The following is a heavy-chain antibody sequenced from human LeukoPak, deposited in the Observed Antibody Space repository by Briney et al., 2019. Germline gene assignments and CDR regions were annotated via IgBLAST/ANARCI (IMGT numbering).Heavy chain of an antibody. Sequence: GGSLRLSCAASGFTFSTYAMSWVRQAPGKGLEWVSGIRGSGDSTYYADSVKGRFTISRDNSKNTIYLQMNSLRAEDTAAYYCAKGTYGDSGGYYYYSLDVWGQGTTVTVSS. D-gene: IGHD2-21*02. J-gene: IGHJ6*02. CDR3: AKGTYGDSGGYYYYSLDV. V-gene: IGHV3-23*01. CDR2: IRGSGDST. CDR1: GFTFSTYA.